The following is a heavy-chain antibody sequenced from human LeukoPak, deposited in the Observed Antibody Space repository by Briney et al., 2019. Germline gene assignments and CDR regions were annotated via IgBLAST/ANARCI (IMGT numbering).Heavy chain of an antibody. D-gene: IGHD5-18*01. CDR2: IYYSGNT. CDR3: ARGRIARLPYFDY. V-gene: IGHV4-39*07. Sequence: PSETLSLTCTVSGGSITSSSYYWGWIRQPPGKGLEWIGSIYYSGNTYYNPSLKSRVTISVDTSKNQFSLRLSSVTAADTAVYYCARGRIARLPYFDYWGQGTLVTVSS. J-gene: IGHJ4*02. CDR1: GGSITSSSYY.